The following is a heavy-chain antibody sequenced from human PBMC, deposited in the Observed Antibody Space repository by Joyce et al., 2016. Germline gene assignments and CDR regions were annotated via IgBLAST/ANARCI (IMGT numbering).Heavy chain of an antibody. CDR3: GREGPLVGDFSLDY. D-gene: IGHD2-8*02. CDR1: GFTFNHYW. Sequence: DVQVVQSGGGLVQPGGSLRLSCIATGFTFNHYWLHWVRQIPGKGSFWVARINNEGSDATDSESLRGRFTISRDNANSTFYLQVHSLRIDDTAVYYCGREGPLVGDFSLDYWGQGALVTVSP. V-gene: IGHV3-74*03. J-gene: IGHJ4*02. CDR2: INNEGSDA.